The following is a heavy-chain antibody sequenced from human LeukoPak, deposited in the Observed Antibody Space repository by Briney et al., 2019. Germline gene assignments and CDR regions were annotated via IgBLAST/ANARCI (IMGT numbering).Heavy chain of an antibody. J-gene: IGHJ4*02. CDR1: GYTFTGYY. D-gene: IGHD5-24*01. Sequence: ASVKVSCKASGYTFTGYYVHWVRQAPGQGLEWMGWINPNSGDTNSAQNFQGRVTMTRDTSITTAYMELSRLRSDDTALYYCAKEGRDGYNLFDYWGQGTLVTVSS. CDR2: INPNSGDT. V-gene: IGHV1-2*02. CDR3: AKEGRDGYNLFDY.